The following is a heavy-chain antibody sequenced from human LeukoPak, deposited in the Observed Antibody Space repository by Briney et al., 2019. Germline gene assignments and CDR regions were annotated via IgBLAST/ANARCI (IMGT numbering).Heavy chain of an antibody. D-gene: IGHD6-13*01. Sequence: GESLRLSCATSGFTFSMSSMHWVRLAPGKGLEWLAGISFDGANKFSGDSVKGRFSISRDNSKNTLYLQMNSLGLDDTAVYFCARGRAGIAAAGFDYWGQGTLVTVSS. V-gene: IGHV3-30*04. CDR1: GFTFSMSS. CDR3: ARGRAGIAAAGFDY. CDR2: ISFDGANK. J-gene: IGHJ4*02.